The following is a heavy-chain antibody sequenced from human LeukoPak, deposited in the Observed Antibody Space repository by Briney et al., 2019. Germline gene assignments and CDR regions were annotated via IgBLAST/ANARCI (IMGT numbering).Heavy chain of an antibody. Sequence: PSETLCLTGTGSGGSMRSGGYNWSGISEDPGKGLEWIRYIYSTGTTSYIPSLMSRVTISVDTSKNQFSLKLSSLTAADTAVYYCARDRGGYHFTYFDLWGRGTLVTVSS. D-gene: IGHD5-12*01. V-gene: IGHV4-31*03. CDR2: IYSTGTT. CDR3: ARDRGGYHFTYFDL. J-gene: IGHJ2*01. CDR1: GGSMRSGGYN.